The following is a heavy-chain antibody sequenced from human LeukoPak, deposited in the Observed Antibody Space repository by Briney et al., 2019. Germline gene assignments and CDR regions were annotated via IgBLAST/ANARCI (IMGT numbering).Heavy chain of an antibody. V-gene: IGHV1-2*02. CDR2: INPNSGGT. D-gene: IGHD2-2*01. J-gene: IGHJ3*02. CDR3: AIEEDIVVVPAAFDI. Sequence: ASVKVSCKASGYTFTGYYMHWVRQAPGQGLEWMGWINPNSGGTNYAQKFQGRVTMTRDTSISTAYMELSRLRSDDTAVYYCAIEEDIVVVPAAFDIWGQGTMVTVSS. CDR1: GYTFTGYY.